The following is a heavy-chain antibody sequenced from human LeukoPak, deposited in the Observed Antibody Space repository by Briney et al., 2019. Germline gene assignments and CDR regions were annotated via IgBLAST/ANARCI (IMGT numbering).Heavy chain of an antibody. V-gene: IGHV4-39*01. CDR1: GGSFSSTTYY. CDR3: ARQYYDSSGYYPWYFDY. D-gene: IGHD3-22*01. Sequence: SETLSLTCTVSGGSFSSTTYYWGWIRQPPGKGLEWLGSVYYSGSTYYNQSLKSRVTISVDTSKNQFSLKLTSVTAADTAVYYCARQYYDSSGYYPWYFDYWGQGTLVTVSS. CDR2: VYYSGST. J-gene: IGHJ4*02.